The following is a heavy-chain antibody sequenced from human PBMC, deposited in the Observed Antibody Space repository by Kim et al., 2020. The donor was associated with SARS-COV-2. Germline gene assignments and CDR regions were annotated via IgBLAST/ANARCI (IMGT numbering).Heavy chain of an antibody. J-gene: IGHJ5*02. V-gene: IGHV1-18*01. Sequence: ASVKVSCKASGYTFTSYGISWVRQAPGQGLEWMGWISAYNGNTNYAQKLQGRVTMTTDTSTSTAYMELRSLRSDDTAVYYCTRDDTVTPGFWFDPWGQGTLVTVST. CDR2: ISAYNGNT. CDR1: GYTFTSYG. CDR3: TRDDTVTPGFWFDP. D-gene: IGHD4-17*01.